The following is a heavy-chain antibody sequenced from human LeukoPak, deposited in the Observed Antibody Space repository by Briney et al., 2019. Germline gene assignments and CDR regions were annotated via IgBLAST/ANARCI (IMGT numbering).Heavy chain of an antibody. D-gene: IGHD1-1*01. CDR2: IYYSGST. V-gene: IGHV4-39*01. CDR1: GGSISSSSYY. J-gene: IGHJ4*02. CDR3: ARRPFKASSGLDY. Sequence: SETLSLTCTVSGGSISSSSYYWGWIRQPPGRGLEWIGSIYYSGSTYYNPSLKSRVTISVDTSKNQFSLKLSSVTAADTAVYYCARRPFKASSGLDYWGQGTLVTVSS.